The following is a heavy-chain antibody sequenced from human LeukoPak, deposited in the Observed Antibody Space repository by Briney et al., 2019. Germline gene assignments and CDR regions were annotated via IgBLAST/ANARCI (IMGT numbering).Heavy chain of an antibody. V-gene: IGHV1-69*04. CDR1: GGTFSSSA. Sequence: SVKVSCKASGGTFSSSAITWVRQAPGQGLEWMGRIIPVLNITNYAQKFQGRVTITADTSTSTAYMGLSSLRSEETAVYYCARDQGLTAPPPYGLDVWGQGTTVTVSS. D-gene: IGHD5-18*01. CDR2: IIPVLNIT. J-gene: IGHJ6*02. CDR3: ARDQGLTAPPPYGLDV.